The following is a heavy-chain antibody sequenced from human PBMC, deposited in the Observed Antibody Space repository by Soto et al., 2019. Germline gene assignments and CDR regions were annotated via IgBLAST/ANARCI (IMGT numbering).Heavy chain of an antibody. CDR3: ASESYSYGQRGGYYFDY. Sequence: ASVKVSCKASGGTFSSYAISWVRQAPGQGLEWMGGIIPIFGTANYAQKFQGRVTITADESTSTAYMELSSLRSEDTAVYYCASESYSYGQRGGYYFDYWGQGTLVTVSS. CDR1: GGTFSSYA. D-gene: IGHD5-18*01. V-gene: IGHV1-69*13. J-gene: IGHJ4*02. CDR2: IIPIFGTA.